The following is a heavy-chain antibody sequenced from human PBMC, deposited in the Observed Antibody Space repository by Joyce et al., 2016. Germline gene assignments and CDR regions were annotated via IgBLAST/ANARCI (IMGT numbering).Heavy chain of an antibody. CDR1: GFTFRNYG. CDR3: AASYYDSNGPIDY. CDR2: IWYDGSNK. Sequence: QVQLVESGGGVVQPGRSLRLSCAASGFTFRNYGMHWVRQAPGKGLEWVAVIWYDGSNKYYADAVKGRFTISRDNSRNTLYVQMKSLRAEDTAVYYCAASYYDSNGPIDYWGQGTLVTVSS. V-gene: IGHV3-33*01. J-gene: IGHJ4*02. D-gene: IGHD3-22*01.